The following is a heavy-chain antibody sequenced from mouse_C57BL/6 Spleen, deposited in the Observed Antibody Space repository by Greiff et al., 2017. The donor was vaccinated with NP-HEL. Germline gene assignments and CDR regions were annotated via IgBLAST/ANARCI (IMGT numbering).Heavy chain of an antibody. CDR1: GFSLSTSGMG. V-gene: IGHV8-12*01. Sequence: QVTLKESGPGILQSSQTLSLSCSFSGFSLSTSGMGVGWLRQPSGQGLEWLAHIYWDDDKRNNPSLKSRLTITKDTSRNQVCLTITRVDTAATATDYGAGSGSYDGYPFADWGEGTLVTVSA. CDR2: IYWDDDK. D-gene: IGHD2-3*01. J-gene: IGHJ3*01. CDR3: AGSGSYDGYPFAD.